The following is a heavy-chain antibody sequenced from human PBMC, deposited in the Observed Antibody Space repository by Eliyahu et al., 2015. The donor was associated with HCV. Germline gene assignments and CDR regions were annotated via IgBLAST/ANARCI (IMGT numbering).Heavy chain of an antibody. CDR2: IHYSGST. CDR1: XGPITTXY. V-gene: IGHV4-59*01. Sequence: QVQLQESGPGLVKPSETLSLTCTVSXGPITTXYWSWIRQPPGKGLEWIGYIHYSGSTNYNPSLKSRVTMSLXTSKNQFSLNLTSVTAADTAMYYCASGGGGIAVTGTGGWFDPWGQGTLVTVSS. D-gene: IGHD6-19*01. CDR3: ASGGGGIAVTGTGGWFDP. J-gene: IGHJ5*02.